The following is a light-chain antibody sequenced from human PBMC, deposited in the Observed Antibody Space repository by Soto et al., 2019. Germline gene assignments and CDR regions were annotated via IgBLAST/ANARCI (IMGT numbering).Light chain of an antibody. J-gene: IGLJ2*01. CDR3: SSYTSSSPCV. CDR1: SSDVGGYNY. CDR2: DVS. V-gene: IGLV2-14*01. Sequence: QSALTQPASVSGSPGQSLTISCTGTSSDVGGYNYVSWYQQHPGKAPKLMIYDVSNRPSGVSNRFSGSKSGNTASLTISGLQAEDEADYYCSSYTSSSPCVFGGGTKLTVL.